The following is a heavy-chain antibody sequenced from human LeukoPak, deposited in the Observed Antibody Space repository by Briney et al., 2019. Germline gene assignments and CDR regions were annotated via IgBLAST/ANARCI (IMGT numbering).Heavy chain of an antibody. Sequence: PGGSLRLSCATSGFIFNYYAMSWVRQAPGKGLEGGSGISGSDGSTYYVDSVKGRFSISRDNSKKTLFLQMNSLRAEDTAVYYCAKSGYSSGWFRAFDIWGQGTLVTVSS. CDR3: AKSGYSSGWFRAFDI. CDR1: GFIFNYYA. D-gene: IGHD6-19*01. J-gene: IGHJ3*02. V-gene: IGHV3-23*01. CDR2: ISGSDGST.